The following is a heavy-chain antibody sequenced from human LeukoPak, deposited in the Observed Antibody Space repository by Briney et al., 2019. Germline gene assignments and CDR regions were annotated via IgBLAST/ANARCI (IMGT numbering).Heavy chain of an antibody. CDR2: ISGSGGST. Sequence: GASPRLSCAASGFTFSSYAMSWVRQAPGKGLEWVSAISGSGGSTYYADSVKGRFTISRDNSKNTLYLQMNSLRAEDTAVYYCAKEMLGELLPISWDYWGQGTLVTVSS. CDR1: GFTFSSYA. D-gene: IGHD1-26*01. CDR3: AKEMLGELLPISWDY. J-gene: IGHJ4*02. V-gene: IGHV3-23*01.